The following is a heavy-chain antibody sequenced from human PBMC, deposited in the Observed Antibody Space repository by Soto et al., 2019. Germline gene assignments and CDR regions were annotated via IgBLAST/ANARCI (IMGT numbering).Heavy chain of an antibody. D-gene: IGHD6-13*01. V-gene: IGHV1-46*01. CDR2: INPSGGST. J-gene: IGHJ6*02. CDR3: ARVLAAAGMVGDV. CDR1: GYTFTSYY. Sequence: QVQLVQSGAEVKKPGASVKVSCKASGYTFTSYYMHWVRQAPGQGLEWMGIINPSGGSTSYAQKIQGRVTMTRDTSTSTVYMELSSLRSEDTAVYYCARVLAAAGMVGDVWGQGTTVTVSS.